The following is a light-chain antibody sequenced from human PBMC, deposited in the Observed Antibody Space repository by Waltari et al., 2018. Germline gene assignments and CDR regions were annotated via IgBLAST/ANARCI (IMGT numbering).Light chain of an antibody. J-gene: IGKJ1*01. CDR1: QRISRY. V-gene: IGKV1-39*01. CDR3: QQTYRTPRT. Sequence: DIQMTQSPSSLPASVGDRVTIPCRASQRISRYLNWYQQQPGKAPRLLIYGAVSLQSGVPSRFSGSGSGTDFTLTISSLQPEDFATYYCQQTYRTPRTFGQGTKVDI. CDR2: GAV.